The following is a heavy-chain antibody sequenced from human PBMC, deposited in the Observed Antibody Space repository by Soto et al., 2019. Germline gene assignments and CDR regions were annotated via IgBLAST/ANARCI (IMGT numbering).Heavy chain of an antibody. V-gene: IGHV3-48*02. D-gene: IGHD3-3*01. J-gene: IGHJ5*02. CDR2: ISSSSSTI. CDR3: ARESGFLEFLSLNWFDP. CDR1: GFTFSSYS. Sequence: EVQLVESGGGLVQPGGSLRLSCAASGFTFSSYSMNWVRQAPGKGLEWVSYISSSSSTIYYADSVKGRFTISRDNAKNQLYLQMNSQRERDTAVYSCARESGFLEFLSLNWFDPWGQGTQVNV.